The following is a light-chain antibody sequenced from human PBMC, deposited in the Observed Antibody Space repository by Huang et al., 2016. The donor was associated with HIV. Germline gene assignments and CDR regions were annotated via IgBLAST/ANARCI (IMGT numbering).Light chain of an antibody. CDR1: HDISNF. J-gene: IGKJ1*01. CDR2: AAS. CDR3: QKYNTAPRT. Sequence: IQMTQSPPSLSASLNDSVTLTCRASHDISNFLAWYQQKPGGLPKLLVYAASTLQSGVSSRFSGSGYGMDFTLTITNLQPEDVATYYCQKYNTAPRTFGQGTKLEVK. V-gene: IGKV1-27*01.